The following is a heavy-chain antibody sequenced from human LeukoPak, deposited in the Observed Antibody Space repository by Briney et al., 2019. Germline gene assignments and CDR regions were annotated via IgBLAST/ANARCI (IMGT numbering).Heavy chain of an antibody. CDR2: ISYDGSNK. J-gene: IGHJ4*02. D-gene: IGHD3-10*01. Sequence: GGSLRLSCAASGFTFSSYGMHWVRQAPGKGLEWVAVISYDGSNKYYADSVKGRFTISRDNSKNTLYLQMNSLRAEDTAVYYCAKDFRMEHVLLWFGESYYFDYWGQGTLVTVSS. CDR1: GFTFSSYG. CDR3: AKDFRMEHVLLWFGESYYFDY. V-gene: IGHV3-30*18.